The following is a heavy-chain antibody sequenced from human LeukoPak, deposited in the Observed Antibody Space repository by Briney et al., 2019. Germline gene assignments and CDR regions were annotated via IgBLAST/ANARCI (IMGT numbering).Heavy chain of an antibody. CDR2: IYYSGTT. Sequence: PSETLSLTCGVSSGSISSYYWSWIRQPPGKGLEWIGYIYYSGTTNYNPSLKSRVTMSVDTSKKQFSLKLSSVTAADTAVYYCARGRYFSGINYYYDFWGQGTLVTVSS. D-gene: IGHD2-15*01. V-gene: IGHV4-59*13. CDR3: ARGRYFSGINYYYDF. CDR1: SGSISSYY. J-gene: IGHJ4*02.